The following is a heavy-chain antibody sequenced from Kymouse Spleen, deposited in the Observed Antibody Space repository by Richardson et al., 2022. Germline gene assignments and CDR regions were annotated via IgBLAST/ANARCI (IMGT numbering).Heavy chain of an antibody. CDR3: ARGIRGSYRFDY. Sequence: QVQLQQWGAGLLKPSETLSLTCAVYGGSFSGYYWSWIRQPPGKGLEWIGEINHSGSTNYNPSLKSRVTISVDTSKNQFSLKLSSVTAADTAVYYCARGIRGSYRFDYWGQGTLVTVSS. CDR1: GGSFSGYY. D-gene: IGHD1-26*01. CDR2: INHSGST. J-gene: IGHJ4*02. V-gene: IGHV4-34*01.